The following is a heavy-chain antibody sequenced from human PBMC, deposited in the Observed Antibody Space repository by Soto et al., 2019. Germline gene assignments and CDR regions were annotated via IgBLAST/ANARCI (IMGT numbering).Heavy chain of an antibody. CDR3: VGERKRSGWYGIPND. D-gene: IGHD6-19*01. J-gene: IGHJ6*02. CDR2: INPSGGST. Sequence: ASVKVSCKASGYTFTSYYMYWVRQAPGQGLEWMGIINPSGGSTTYAQKFQDRVTMTRDTSTSTVYMELSSLRAEDTAVYGCVGERKRSGWYGIPNDWGQ. V-gene: IGHV1-46*01. CDR1: GYTFTSYY.